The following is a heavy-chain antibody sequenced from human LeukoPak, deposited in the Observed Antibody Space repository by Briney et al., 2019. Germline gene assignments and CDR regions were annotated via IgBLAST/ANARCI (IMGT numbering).Heavy chain of an antibody. J-gene: IGHJ4*02. CDR3: ARELHSSGWYSVYYFDY. Sequence: SQTLSLTCTVSGGSTSSGGYYWSWIRQHPGKGLEWIGYIYYSGSTYYNPSLKSRVTISVDTSKNQFSLKLSSVTAADTAVYYCARELHSSGWYSVYYFDYWGQGTLVTVSS. CDR2: IYYSGST. CDR1: GGSTSSGGYY. V-gene: IGHV4-31*03. D-gene: IGHD6-19*01.